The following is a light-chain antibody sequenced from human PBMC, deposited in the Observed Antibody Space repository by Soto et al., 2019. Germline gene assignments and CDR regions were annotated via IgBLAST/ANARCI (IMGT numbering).Light chain of an antibody. J-gene: IGKJ4*01. V-gene: IGKV3-11*01. Sequence: EIVLTQSPATLSLSPGERVTLSCRASQSIGRYLAWYQHIPGQAPRLLIYDASNRATGIPARFSGSGSGTDFTRTTSILEPEDFSDYYCQQRANWLTFGGGTKVEIK. CDR3: QQRANWLT. CDR2: DAS. CDR1: QSIGRY.